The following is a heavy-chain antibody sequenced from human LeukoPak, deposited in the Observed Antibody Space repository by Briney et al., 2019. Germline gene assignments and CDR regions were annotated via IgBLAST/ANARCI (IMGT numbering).Heavy chain of an antibody. CDR1: GYTFTSYY. V-gene: IGHV1-46*01. D-gene: IGHD1-1*01. CDR3: ARDKRTGTYYYGMDV. CDR2: INPSGGST. J-gene: IGHJ6*02. Sequence: ASVKVSCKASGYTFTSYYMHWVRQAPGQGLGWMGIINPSGGSTSYAQKFRGRVTMTRDTSTSTVYMELSSLRSEDTAVYYCARDKRTGTYYYGMDVWGQGTTVTVSS.